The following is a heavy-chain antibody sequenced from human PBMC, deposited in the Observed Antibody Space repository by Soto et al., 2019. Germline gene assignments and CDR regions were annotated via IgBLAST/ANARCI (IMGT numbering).Heavy chain of an antibody. Sequence: GGSLRLSCVASGFTFTNAWMSWFRQAPGKGLEWVGRIRTKTDGGTTDYAAPVKGRFTLSRNDTKNTLFLQMSSLRTEDTAVYYCTSRFCSSTSCSPYDYWGQGTLDTVSS. D-gene: IGHD2-2*01. CDR2: IRTKTDGGTT. CDR3: TSRFCSSTSCSPYDY. J-gene: IGHJ4*02. V-gene: IGHV3-15*01. CDR1: GFTFTNAW.